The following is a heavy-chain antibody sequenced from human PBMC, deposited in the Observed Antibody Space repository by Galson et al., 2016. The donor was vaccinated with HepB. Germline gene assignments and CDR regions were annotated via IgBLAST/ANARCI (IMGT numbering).Heavy chain of an antibody. J-gene: IGHJ2*01. Sequence: SLRLPCAASGFAVMTNYMTWVRQASGKGLEWGSVIYSSGNTYYGESVKGRFTISRDEAENAVYLQMNSLKVEDTAVYYCASGFPYMYFDLWGRGTLVTVSS. D-gene: IGHD3-10*01. CDR1: GFAVMTNY. CDR3: ASGFPYMYFDL. V-gene: IGHV3-53*01. CDR2: IYSSGNT.